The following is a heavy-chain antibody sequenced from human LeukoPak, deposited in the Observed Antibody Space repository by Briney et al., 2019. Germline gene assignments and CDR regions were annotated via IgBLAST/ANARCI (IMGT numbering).Heavy chain of an antibody. CDR2: IYYSGST. D-gene: IGHD3-16*01. V-gene: IGHV4-59*01. Sequence: SETLSLTCTVSGGSIGTYYWSWIRQPPGKGLEWIAYIYYSGSTNYNPSLKSRVTISLDTSKNQFSLRLSSVTAADTAVYYCARNTLRTRAYFDYWGQGTLVIVSS. CDR3: ARNTLRTRAYFDY. CDR1: GGSIGTYY. J-gene: IGHJ4*02.